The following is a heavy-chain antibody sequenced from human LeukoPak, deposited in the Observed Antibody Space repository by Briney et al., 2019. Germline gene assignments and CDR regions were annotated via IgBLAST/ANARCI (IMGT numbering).Heavy chain of an antibody. CDR1: GYTFTSYD. Sequence: ASVKVSCKASGYTFTSYDINWVRQATGQGLEWMGWMNPNSGNTGYAQKFQGRVTITRNTSISTAYMELSSLRSEDTAVYYCARDGVSGLYDYDWGRPTETSIDYWGQGTLVTVSS. V-gene: IGHV1-8*03. CDR2: MNPNSGNT. J-gene: IGHJ4*02. D-gene: IGHD3-16*01. CDR3: ARDGVSGLYDYDWGRPTETSIDY.